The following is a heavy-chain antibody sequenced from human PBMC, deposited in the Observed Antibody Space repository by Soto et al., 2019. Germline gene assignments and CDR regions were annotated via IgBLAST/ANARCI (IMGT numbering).Heavy chain of an antibody. J-gene: IGHJ5*02. D-gene: IGHD3-3*01. Sequence: ASVKVSCKASGYTFTSYYMHWVRQAPGQGLEWMGIINPSGGSTSYAQKFQGRVTMTRDTSTSTVYMELSSLRSEDTAVYYCARGSGYYDFWSGYYTANWFDPWGQGTLVTVSS. CDR1: GYTFTSYY. CDR3: ARGSGYYDFWSGYYTANWFDP. V-gene: IGHV1-46*01. CDR2: INPSGGST.